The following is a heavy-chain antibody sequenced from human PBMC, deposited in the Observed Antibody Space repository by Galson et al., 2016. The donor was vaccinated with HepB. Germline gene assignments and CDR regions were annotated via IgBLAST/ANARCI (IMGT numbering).Heavy chain of an antibody. CDR2: IDAAGAT. V-gene: IGHV3-13*01. J-gene: IGHJ6*02. CDR1: GFSFKNYE. D-gene: IGHD3-3*01. CDR3: ARAYYDFVYGMDV. Sequence: SLRLSRAASGFSFKNYEMHWVRQTTGKGLEWVSTIDAAGATYYLGSGKGRFAISRENAKNSLYLQMNSLSAEDTAIYYCARAYYDFVYGMDVWGQGTTVTVSS.